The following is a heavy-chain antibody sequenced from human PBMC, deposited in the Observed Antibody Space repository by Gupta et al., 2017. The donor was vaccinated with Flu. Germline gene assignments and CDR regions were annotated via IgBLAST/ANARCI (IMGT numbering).Heavy chain of an antibody. CDR3: AKGGSGTIDY. D-gene: IGHD3-10*01. CDR1: GFTFSTHA. V-gene: IGHV3-23*01. J-gene: IGHJ4*02. CDR2: SSGSGGST. Sequence: EVQLLESGGGLVQPGGSLRLSCAACGFTFSTHAMSWVRQAPGKGLEWVSASSGSGGSTYYADSVKGRFTISRDNSKNTLYLQMNSLRAEDTAVYYCAKGGSGTIDYWGQGTLVTVSS.